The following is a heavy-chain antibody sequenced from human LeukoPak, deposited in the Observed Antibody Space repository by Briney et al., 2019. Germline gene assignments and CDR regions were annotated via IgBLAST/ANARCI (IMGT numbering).Heavy chain of an antibody. Sequence: GGSLRLSCAASGFTFSGYAMHWVRQAPGKGLEWVSVIYGGGSTYYADSVRGRFTISRDNSKNTLYLQMSSLRAEDTAVYYCAGVLYSSSCYEDYYFDFWGQGTLVTVSS. CDR2: IYGGGST. V-gene: IGHV3-53*01. CDR3: AGVLYSSSCYEDYYFDF. CDR1: GFTFSGYA. J-gene: IGHJ4*02. D-gene: IGHD6-13*01.